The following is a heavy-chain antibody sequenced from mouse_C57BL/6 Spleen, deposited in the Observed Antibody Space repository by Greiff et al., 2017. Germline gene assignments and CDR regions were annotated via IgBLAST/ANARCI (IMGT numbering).Heavy chain of an antibody. D-gene: IGHD2-1*01. Sequence: VQLQQPGAELVRPGSSVKLSCKASGYTFTSYWMHWVKQRPIQGLEWIGNIDPSDSETHYNQKFKDKATLTVDKSSSTAYMPLSSLTSEDSAVYYCARRRDYSGKSDWYFDGWGKGTTVTVSS. CDR1: GYTFTSYW. J-gene: IGHJ1*03. CDR3: ARRRDYSGKSDWYFDG. CDR2: IDPSDSET. V-gene: IGHV1-52*01.